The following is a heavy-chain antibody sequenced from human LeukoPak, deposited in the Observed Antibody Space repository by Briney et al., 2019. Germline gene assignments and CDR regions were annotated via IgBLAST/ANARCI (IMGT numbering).Heavy chain of an antibody. J-gene: IGHJ1*01. CDR3: AREGVTRSLQH. CDR1: GGSISSGSYY. CDR2: IYTSGST. D-gene: IGHD2-21*02. Sequence: SETLSLTCTVSGGSISSGSYYWSWIPQPAGKGLEWIGRIYTSGSTNYNPSLKRRVTISIDTSKNQFSLKLSSVTAADTAVYYWAREGVTRSLQHWGQGTLVTVSS. V-gene: IGHV4-61*02.